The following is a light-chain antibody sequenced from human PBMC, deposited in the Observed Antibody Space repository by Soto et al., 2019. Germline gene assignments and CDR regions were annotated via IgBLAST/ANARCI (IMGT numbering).Light chain of an antibody. CDR3: QLHVTSPPGYT. V-gene: IGKV3-20*01. CDR1: QSVKSNY. Sequence: EIVLTQSPGTLSLSPGERATLSCRASQSVKSNYLAWYQHKPGQAPKLLIYGTSSRATDIPDRFSGSGSGTDCTLTISRLEPEDFAVYYCQLHVTSPPGYTLGQGNKLELK. CDR2: GTS. J-gene: IGKJ2*01.